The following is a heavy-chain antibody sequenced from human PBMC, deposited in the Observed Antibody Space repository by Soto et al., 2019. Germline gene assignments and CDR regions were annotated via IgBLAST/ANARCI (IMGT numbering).Heavy chain of an antibody. Sequence: GGSLRLSCAASGFTFSSFWMHWVRQTPGKGLVWVSRVNNDGSSTAYADSVKGRFTISRDNAKNTLYLQMNSLRAEDTAVYYCAKVYGSFFDYWGQGTLVTVSS. J-gene: IGHJ4*02. CDR3: AKVYGSFFDY. D-gene: IGHD1-26*01. CDR2: VNNDGSST. CDR1: GFTFSSFW. V-gene: IGHV3-74*01.